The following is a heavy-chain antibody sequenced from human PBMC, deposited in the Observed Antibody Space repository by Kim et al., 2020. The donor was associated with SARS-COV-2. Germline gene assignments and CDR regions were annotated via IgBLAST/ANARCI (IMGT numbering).Heavy chain of an antibody. V-gene: IGHV1-2*02. J-gene: IGHJ1*01. D-gene: IGHD3-10*01. Sequence: ASVKVSCKTSGYTFIDYYLHWVRQAPGQGLEWMGWINPNGGATNYAQTFQGRVTMTRDTSISTAYMELSRLRYDDTAVYYCASSGAHGSGSYYNYWGQGTLVTVSS. CDR2: INPNGGAT. CDR1: GYTFIDYY. CDR3: ASSGAHGSGSYYNY.